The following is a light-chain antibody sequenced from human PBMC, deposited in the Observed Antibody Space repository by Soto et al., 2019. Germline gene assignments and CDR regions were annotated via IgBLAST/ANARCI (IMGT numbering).Light chain of an antibody. CDR2: GAS. CDR1: QAISSN. V-gene: IGKV3D-15*01. Sequence: EIVMTQSPATLSVSRGERATLSCRANQAISSNLAWYQQKPGQAPRLLIYGASTRATGIPDRFSGSGSGTDFTLTISGLQSEDFAVYYCQQYNNWPQTFGQGTKVDIK. J-gene: IGKJ1*01. CDR3: QQYNNWPQT.